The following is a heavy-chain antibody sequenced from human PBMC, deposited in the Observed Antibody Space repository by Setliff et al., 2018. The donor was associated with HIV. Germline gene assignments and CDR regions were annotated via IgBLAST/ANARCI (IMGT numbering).Heavy chain of an antibody. Sequence: GGSLRLSCAASGFTFSDYYMSWIRQAPGKGLEWVAYISSSGSNIYYADSVKGRFTISRDNAKNSLFLQMNSLRVDDTAVYYCARGGYCSSTSCYNLHAFDIWGQGTLVTVSS. J-gene: IGHJ3*02. CDR1: GFTFSDYY. D-gene: IGHD2-2*02. CDR2: ISSSGSNI. V-gene: IGHV3-11*04. CDR3: ARGGYCSSTSCYNLHAFDI.